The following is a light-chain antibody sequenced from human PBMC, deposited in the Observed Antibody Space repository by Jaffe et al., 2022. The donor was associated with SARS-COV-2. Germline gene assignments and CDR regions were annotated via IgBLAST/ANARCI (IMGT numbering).Light chain of an antibody. Sequence: DIVMTQSPDSLAVSLGERATINCKSSQSILGSLYSSNNKNSLAWYQRKPGQPPRLLIYWASTRASGVPDRFSGSGSGTDFTLTISSLQAEDVAVYYCQQYHSAPLTFGQGTKVEIK. J-gene: IGKJ1*01. CDR3: QQYHSAPLT. CDR1: QSILGSLYSSNNKNS. V-gene: IGKV4-1*01. CDR2: WAS.